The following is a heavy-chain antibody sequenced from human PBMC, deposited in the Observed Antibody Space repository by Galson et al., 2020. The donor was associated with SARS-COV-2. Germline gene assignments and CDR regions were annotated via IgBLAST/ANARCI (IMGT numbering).Heavy chain of an antibody. Sequence: SETLSLTCAVSGTSISSGSYSWNWIRQPPGKGLAWIGYIYTSGSTNYNPSLQSRVTISIDTSKNQFSLELTSVTAADTAVYFCAYGVVAGTGYWGQGILVTVSS. V-gene: IGHV4-30-2*01. CDR1: GTSISSGSYS. CDR3: AYGVVAGTGY. J-gene: IGHJ4*02. D-gene: IGHD6-19*01. CDR2: IYTSGST.